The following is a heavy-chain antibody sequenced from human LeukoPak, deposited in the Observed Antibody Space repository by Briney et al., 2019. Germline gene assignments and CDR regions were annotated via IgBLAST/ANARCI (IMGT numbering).Heavy chain of an antibody. J-gene: IGHJ5*02. CDR3: AGYYYDSSRGFDR. CDR2: INWNGAWR. V-gene: IGHV3-20*04. CDR1: GFKFDDYG. Sequence: GWSLRLSCAACGFKFDDYGMSWVRRAPGKGLEGVCDINWNGAWRGYADSVKGRSTISRDNAKNSLYLQMNSLRAEDTALYYCAGYYYDSSRGFDRWGQGTLVTAS. D-gene: IGHD3-22*01.